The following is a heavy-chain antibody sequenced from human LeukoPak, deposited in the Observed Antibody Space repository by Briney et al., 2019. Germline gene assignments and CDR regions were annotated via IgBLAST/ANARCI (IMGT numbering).Heavy chain of an antibody. Sequence: NPSETRSLTCTVSGGSISSYYWSWIRQPPGKGLEWIGYIYYSGSTNYNPSLKSRVTISVDTSKNQFSLKLSSVTAADTAVYYCATYYYDSSGYLSRFDYWGQGTLVTVSS. V-gene: IGHV4-59*01. CDR3: ATYYYDSSGYLSRFDY. J-gene: IGHJ4*02. CDR2: IYYSGST. D-gene: IGHD3-22*01. CDR1: GGSISSYY.